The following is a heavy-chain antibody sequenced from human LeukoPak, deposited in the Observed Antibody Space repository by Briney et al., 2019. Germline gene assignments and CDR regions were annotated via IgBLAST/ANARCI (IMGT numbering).Heavy chain of an antibody. CDR1: GFTFSSYW. V-gene: IGHV3-7*01. CDR3: ARDDGTLPYYYMDV. CDR2: IKQDGSEK. Sequence: GGSLRLSCAASGFTFSSYWMNWVRQAPGKGLEWVADIKQDGSEKYYVDSVKGRFTISRDNAKNSLYLQMNSLRAEDTAVYYCARDDGTLPYYYMDVWGKGTTVTVSS. J-gene: IGHJ6*03.